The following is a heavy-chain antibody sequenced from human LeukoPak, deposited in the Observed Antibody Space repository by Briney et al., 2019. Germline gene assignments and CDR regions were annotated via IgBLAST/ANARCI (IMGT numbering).Heavy chain of an antibody. CDR3: ARARGSCPDAFDF. V-gene: IGHV1-69*13. J-gene: IGHJ3*01. CDR1: GGTFSSYE. D-gene: IGHD1-26*01. Sequence: GASVKVSCKVSGGTFSSYEINWVRQAPGQGPEWMGGILPIFGTPKYNQKLQGRVTIIADESTSSVYMDLTSLVSEDTAVYYCARARGSCPDAFDFWGQGTMVIVSS. CDR2: ILPIFGTP.